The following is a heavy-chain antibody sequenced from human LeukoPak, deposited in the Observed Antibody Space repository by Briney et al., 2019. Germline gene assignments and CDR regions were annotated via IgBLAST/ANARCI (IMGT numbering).Heavy chain of an antibody. CDR1: GYSISSAYY. Sequence: PSETLSLTCAVSGYSISSAYYWGWIRQPPGKGLELIGSTYHSGSTYYNPSLKNRVTISVDTSKNQFSLKLSSVTAADTAVYYCARVGGYDKGSYFDYWGQGTLVTVSS. J-gene: IGHJ4*02. D-gene: IGHD5-12*01. CDR2: TYHSGST. V-gene: IGHV4-38-2*01. CDR3: ARVGGYDKGSYFDY.